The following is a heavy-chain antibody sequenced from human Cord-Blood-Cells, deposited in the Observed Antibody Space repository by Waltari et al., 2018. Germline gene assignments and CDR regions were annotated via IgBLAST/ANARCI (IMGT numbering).Heavy chain of an antibody. CDR2: IYYSGST. CDR1: GGSISRGGYY. CDR3: ARDYYGSGSYFDY. Sequence: QVQLQESGPGLVKPSQTLSLTCTVSGGSISRGGYYGSCIRQHPGKGLEWIGYIYYSGSTYYNPSLKSRVTISVDTSKNQFSLKLSSVTAADTAVYYCARDYYGSGSYFDYWGQGTLVTVSS. D-gene: IGHD3-10*01. V-gene: IGHV4-31*03. J-gene: IGHJ4*02.